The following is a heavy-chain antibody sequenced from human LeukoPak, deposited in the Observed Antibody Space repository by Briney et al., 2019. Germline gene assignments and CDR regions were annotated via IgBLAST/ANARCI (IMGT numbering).Heavy chain of an antibody. CDR3: ARDIPGANSVGYYYYYMDV. CDR2: IRYDGSNK. CDR1: GFTFSSYG. D-gene: IGHD4/OR15-4a*01. V-gene: IGHV3-30*02. J-gene: IGHJ6*03. Sequence: GGSLRLSWAASGFTFSSYGMHWVRQAPGKGLEWGAFIRYDGSNKYYADSVKGRFTISRDNAKNSLYLQMNSLRAEDTAVYYCARDIPGANSVGYYYYYMDVWGKGTTVTVSS.